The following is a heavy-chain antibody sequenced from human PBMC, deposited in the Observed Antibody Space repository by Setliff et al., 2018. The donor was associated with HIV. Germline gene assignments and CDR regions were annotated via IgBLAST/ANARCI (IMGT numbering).Heavy chain of an antibody. V-gene: IGHV4-38-2*01. CDR2: IYHSGTT. Sequence: PSETLSLTCAVSGYSISSGSYWAWIRQPPGKGLEWIGSIYHSGTTYYNPSLKSRVTISVDTSKNQFSLKLSSVTAADTAVYYCAGEIAAAAIYAYGVDVWGQGTTVTVSS. D-gene: IGHD6-13*01. J-gene: IGHJ6*02. CDR1: GYSISSGSY. CDR3: AGEIAAAAIYAYGVDV.